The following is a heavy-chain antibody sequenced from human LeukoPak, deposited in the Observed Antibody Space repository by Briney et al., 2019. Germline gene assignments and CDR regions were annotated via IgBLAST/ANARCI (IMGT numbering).Heavy chain of an antibody. CDR2: IYYSGST. CDR3: ASSGYGSNSGYFDY. J-gene: IGHJ4*02. D-gene: IGHD3-22*01. V-gene: IGHV4-39*07. Sequence: SETLSLTCTVSGGSISSSSYYWGWIREPPGKGLEWIGSIYYSGSTYYNPSLKSRVTISVDTSKNQFSLKLSSVTAADTAVYYCASSGYGSNSGYFDYWGQGTLVTVSS. CDR1: GGSISSSSYY.